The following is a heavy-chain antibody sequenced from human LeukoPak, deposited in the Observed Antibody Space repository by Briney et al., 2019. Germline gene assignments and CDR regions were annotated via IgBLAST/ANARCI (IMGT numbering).Heavy chain of an antibody. D-gene: IGHD2-2*01. V-gene: IGHV3-74*01. CDR3: ARSYQLPSGYLDV. Sequence: PGGSLRLSCAASGFTFSSYWMHWVRQAPGKGLMWVSRINSDGSSTSYADSVKGRFTISRDNAKNTLYLQMNSLRAEDTAVYYCARSYQLPSGYLDVWGKGATVTVS. CDR2: INSDGSST. CDR1: GFTFSSYW. J-gene: IGHJ6*03.